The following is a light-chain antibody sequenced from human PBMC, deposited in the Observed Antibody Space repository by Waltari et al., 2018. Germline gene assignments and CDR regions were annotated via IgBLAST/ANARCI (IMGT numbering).Light chain of an antibody. Sequence: QSVLTQPPSVSGAPGQRVTISCTGSSPNIGAGYDVHWYQQLPGTAPNPLIDGISNRPSGFPDRFSGSKSGTSASLAITGLQAEDEADYYCQSYDSSLSGLFGGGTKLTVL. V-gene: IGLV1-40*01. CDR2: GIS. CDR1: SPNIGAGYD. CDR3: QSYDSSLSGL. J-gene: IGLJ2*01.